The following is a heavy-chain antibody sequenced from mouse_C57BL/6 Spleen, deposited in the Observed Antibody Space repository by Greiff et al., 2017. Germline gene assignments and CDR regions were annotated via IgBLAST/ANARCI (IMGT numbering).Heavy chain of an antibody. Sequence: VQLQQSGPELVKPGASVKISCKASGYSFTDYNMNWVKQSNGKSLEWIGVINPNYGTTSYNQKFKGKATLTVDQSSSTAYMKLNSLTSEDSAVYYCARVDYGSSSYAMDYWGQGTSVTVSS. CDR2: INPNYGTT. CDR1: GYSFTDYN. D-gene: IGHD1-1*01. J-gene: IGHJ4*01. CDR3: ARVDYGSSSYAMDY. V-gene: IGHV1-39*01.